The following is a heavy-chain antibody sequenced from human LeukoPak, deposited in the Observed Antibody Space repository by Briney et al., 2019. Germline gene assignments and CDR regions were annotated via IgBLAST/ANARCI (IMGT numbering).Heavy chain of an antibody. V-gene: IGHV3-7*04. Sequence: GGSLRLSCAASGFTFSTSWMNWIRQAPGKGPEWVANLNHDGSEKYYVDSVKGRFIISRDNAKNSLSLQMNSLRAEDTAVYYCTRASFYSFQDYWGQGTLVTVSS. J-gene: IGHJ4*02. CDR1: GFTFSTSW. D-gene: IGHD1-26*01. CDR3: TRASFYSFQDY. CDR2: LNHDGSEK.